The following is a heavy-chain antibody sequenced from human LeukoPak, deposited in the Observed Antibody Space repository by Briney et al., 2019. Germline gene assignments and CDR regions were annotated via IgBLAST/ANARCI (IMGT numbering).Heavy chain of an antibody. D-gene: IGHD3-10*02. Sequence: GGPQRLFCATSGFTFTTYWMSWVRQAPGKGLEWVANINQGGSGRYYVDSVKGRFTISRDNARNSLYLQMDSLRAEDTGVYYCARDHYVPHYWGQGTLVTVSS. CDR1: GFTFTTYW. CDR3: ARDHYVPHY. V-gene: IGHV3-7*01. CDR2: INQGGSGR. J-gene: IGHJ4*02.